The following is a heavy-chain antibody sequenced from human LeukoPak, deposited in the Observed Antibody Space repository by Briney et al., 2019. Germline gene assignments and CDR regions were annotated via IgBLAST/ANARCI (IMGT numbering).Heavy chain of an antibody. J-gene: IGHJ4*02. V-gene: IGHV3-33*01. CDR3: ARVPYCSGGRCSSWIDH. CDR1: GFIFSSYG. Sequence: GRSLRLSCAASGFIFSSYGMHWVRQAPGKGLEWVALIWYDGTNEYYTDSVKGRFTISRANSKNTLYLQMNSLRAEDTAGYYCARVPYCSGGRCSSWIDHWGQGTLVTVSS. CDR2: IWYDGTNE. D-gene: IGHD2-15*01.